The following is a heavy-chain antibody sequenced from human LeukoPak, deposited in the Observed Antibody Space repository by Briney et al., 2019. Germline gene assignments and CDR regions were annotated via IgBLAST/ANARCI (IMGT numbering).Heavy chain of an antibody. V-gene: IGHV3-23*01. D-gene: IGHD1-14*01. CDR2: ISGSGGST. Sequence: GGSLRLSCTVTGFTFSSYGMNWVRQAPGKGLEWVSGISGSGGSTYYADSVKGRFTISRDNSENTLFLRMNSLRAEDTAVYYCAKATGYLLWGQGTLVIVSS. CDR1: GFTFSSYG. CDR3: AKATGYLL. J-gene: IGHJ4*02.